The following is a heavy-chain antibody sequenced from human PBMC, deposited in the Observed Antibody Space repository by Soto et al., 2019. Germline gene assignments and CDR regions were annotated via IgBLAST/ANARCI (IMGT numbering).Heavy chain of an antibody. V-gene: IGHV1-18*01. CDR1: GYIFTSYG. Sequence: QVQLVQSGAELKKPGASAKVSCKASGYIFTSYGISWVRQAPGQGLEWMAWISVDSGNTNYAQNFQGRVTMTTDTYASTAHMELRSPRSDDTAVYYCARFNGSGTNYYMDVWGKGTTVIVSS. D-gene: IGHD3-10*01. CDR3: ARFNGSGTNYYMDV. CDR2: ISVDSGNT. J-gene: IGHJ6*03.